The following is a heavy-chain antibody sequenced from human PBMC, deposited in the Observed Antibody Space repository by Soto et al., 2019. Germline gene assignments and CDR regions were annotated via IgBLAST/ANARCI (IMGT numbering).Heavy chain of an antibody. V-gene: IGHV1-8*03. Sequence: ASVKVSCKASGYTFTSYYIHWVRQATGQGLEWMGWMNPNSGNTGHAQKFQGRVTITRDTSASTAYMELSSLRSEDTAVYYCARSIVVVTALDYWGQGTLVTVSS. CDR1: GYTFTSYY. CDR3: ARSIVVVTALDY. CDR2: MNPNSGNT. D-gene: IGHD2-21*02. J-gene: IGHJ4*02.